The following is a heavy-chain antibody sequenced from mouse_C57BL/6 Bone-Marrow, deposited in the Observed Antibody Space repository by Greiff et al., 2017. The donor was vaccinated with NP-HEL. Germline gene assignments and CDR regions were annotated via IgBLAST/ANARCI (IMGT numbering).Heavy chain of an antibody. CDR3: ARGAYYYGSSEGWYFDV. J-gene: IGHJ1*03. V-gene: IGHV3-6*01. CDR1: GYSITSGYY. D-gene: IGHD1-1*01. CDR2: ISYDGSN. Sequence: EVQLVESGPGLVKPSQSLSLTCSVTGYSITSGYYWNWIRQFPGNKLEWMGYISYDGSNNYNPSLKNRISITRDTSKNQFFLKLNSVTTEDTATYYCARGAYYYGSSEGWYFDVWGTGTTVTVSS.